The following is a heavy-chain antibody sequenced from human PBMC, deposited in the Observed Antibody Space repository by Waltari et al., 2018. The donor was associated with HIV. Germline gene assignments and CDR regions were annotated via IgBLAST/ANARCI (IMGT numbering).Heavy chain of an antibody. D-gene: IGHD1-1*01. J-gene: IGHJ2*01. CDR3: ARFFTTATTAGWYVDL. CDR2: FNSYKGDT. Sequence: QVHLVQSGPELKKTGASVKVSCKASGYSFTSFGISWVRQAPGQGLEWMGWFNSYKGDTKNAQKFKDRVTMTADTSTSTAYMELRSLRADDTAFYYCARFFTTATTAGWYVDLWGGGTLVTVSS. CDR1: GYSFTSFG. V-gene: IGHV1-18*01.